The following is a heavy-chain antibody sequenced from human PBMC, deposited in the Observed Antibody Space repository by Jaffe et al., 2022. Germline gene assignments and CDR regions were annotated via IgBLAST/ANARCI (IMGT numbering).Heavy chain of an antibody. CDR2: IYYSGST. J-gene: IGHJ5*02. Sequence: QVQLQESGPGLVKPSETLSLTCTVSGGSISSYYWSWIRQPPGKGLEWIGYIYYSGSTNYNPSLKSRVTISVDTSKNQFSLKLSSVTAADTAVYYCARGGDYYGSGSYRGTAFDPWGQGTLVTVSS. D-gene: IGHD3-10*01. CDR1: GGSISSYY. CDR3: ARGGDYYGSGSYRGTAFDP. V-gene: IGHV4-59*01.